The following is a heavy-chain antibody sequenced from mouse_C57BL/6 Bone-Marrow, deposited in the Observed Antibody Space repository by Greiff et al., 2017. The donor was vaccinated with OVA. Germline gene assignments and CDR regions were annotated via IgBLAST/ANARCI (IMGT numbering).Heavy chain of an antibody. Sequence: VQLKESGGGLVKPGGSLKLSCAASGFTFSSYAMSWVRQTPEKRLEWVATISDGGSYTDYPDNVKGRFTISRDNAKNNLYLQMSHLKSEDTAMYYCAREGYYGRDYWGQGTTLTVSS. D-gene: IGHD1-1*01. CDR1: GFTFSSYA. CDR2: ISDGGSYT. CDR3: AREGYYGRDY. V-gene: IGHV5-4*01. J-gene: IGHJ2*01.